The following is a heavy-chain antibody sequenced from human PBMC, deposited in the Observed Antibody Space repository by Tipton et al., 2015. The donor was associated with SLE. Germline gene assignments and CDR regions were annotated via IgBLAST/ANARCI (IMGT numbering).Heavy chain of an antibody. CDR2: ISSSSSYI. J-gene: IGHJ6*02. CDR3: AKDGVEMATTFFYYGLDV. D-gene: IGHD5-24*01. Sequence: QLVQSGGGVVQPGESLRLSCSASGFTFSSYSMNWVRQAPGKGLEWVSSISSSSSYIYYADSVKGRFTISRDNAKNSLYLQMNSLRAEDTTVYYCAKDGVEMATTFFYYGLDVWGQGTTVTVSS. V-gene: IGHV3-21*01. CDR1: GFTFSSYS.